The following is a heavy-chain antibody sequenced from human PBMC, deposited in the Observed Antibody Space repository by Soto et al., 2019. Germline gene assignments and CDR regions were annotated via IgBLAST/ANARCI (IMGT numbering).Heavy chain of an antibody. CDR2: IWYDGSNK. CDR1: GFTFSSYG. D-gene: IGHD4-4*01. V-gene: IGHV3-33*08. J-gene: IGHJ4*02. Sequence: VQLVESGGGLVQPGGSLRLSCAASGFTFSSYGMHWVRQAPGKGLEWVAVIWYDGSNKYYADSVKGRFTISRDNSKNTLYLQMNSLRAEDTAVYYCARDLDYSKPAGDGYWGQGTLVTVSS. CDR3: ARDLDYSKPAGDGY.